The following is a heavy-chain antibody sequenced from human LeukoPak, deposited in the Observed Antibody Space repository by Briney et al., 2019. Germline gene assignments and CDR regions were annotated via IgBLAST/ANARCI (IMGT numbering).Heavy chain of an antibody. CDR1: GGSSSSSRYY. J-gene: IGHJ5*02. CDR2: IYYSGST. D-gene: IGHD2-2*01. Sequence: SETLSLTCTVSGGSSSSSRYYWGWIRQPPGKGLEWIGSIYYSGSTYYNPSLKSRVTISVDTSKNQFSLKLSSVTAADTTVYYCARHPYQLLWLSWFDPWGQGTLVTVSS. CDR3: ARHPYQLLWLSWFDP. V-gene: IGHV4-39*01.